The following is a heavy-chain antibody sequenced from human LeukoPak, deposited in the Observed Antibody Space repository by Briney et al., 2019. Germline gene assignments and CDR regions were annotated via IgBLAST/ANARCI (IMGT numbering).Heavy chain of an antibody. CDR1: GFTLGGFW. Sequence: GGSLRLSCAVSGFTLGGFWMSWSRQAPGKGLEWVASINSDGSEGYYADVVKGRFTISRDNAKNSLYLQINSLRAEDTAVYYCARSSYSSSSSVWGQGTMVTVSS. CDR3: ARSSYSSSSSV. J-gene: IGHJ3*01. V-gene: IGHV3-7*03. CDR2: INSDGSEG. D-gene: IGHD6-6*01.